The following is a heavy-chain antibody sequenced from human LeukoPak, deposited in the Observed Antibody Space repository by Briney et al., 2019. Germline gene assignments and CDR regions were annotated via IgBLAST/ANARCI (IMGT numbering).Heavy chain of an antibody. V-gene: IGHV3-48*03. J-gene: IGHJ6*03. CDR1: GFTFSSFE. CDR2: ISSGGSTI. D-gene: IGHD6-13*01. CDR3: ARVRKQQLGHYYYMDV. Sequence: PGGSLRLSCAASGFTFSSFEMKWVRQAPGKGLEWVSYISSGGSTIYYADSVKGRFTISRDNAKNSLHLQMNSLRAEDTAVYYCARVRKQQLGHYYYMDVWGKGTTVTVSS.